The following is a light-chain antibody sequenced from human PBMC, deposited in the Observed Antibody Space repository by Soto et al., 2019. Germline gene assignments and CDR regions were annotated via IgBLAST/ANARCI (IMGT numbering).Light chain of an antibody. CDR1: QSISSW. CDR2: DAS. CDR3: QQYNSYSPYT. V-gene: IGKV1-5*01. Sequence: DIPMTQSPSTLSASVGDRVTITCRPSQSISSWLAWYQQKPGKAPKLLIYDASSLESGVPSRFSGSGSGTEFTLTISSLQPDDFATYYCQQYNSYSPYTFGQGTKLEIK. J-gene: IGKJ2*01.